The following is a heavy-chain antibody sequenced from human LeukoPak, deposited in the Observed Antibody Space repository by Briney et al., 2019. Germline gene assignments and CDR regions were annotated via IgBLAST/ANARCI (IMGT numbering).Heavy chain of an antibody. D-gene: IGHD4-23*01. CDR3: ARVPYGGNSGLFDY. Sequence: GGSLRLSCAASGFTFSSYGMHWVRQAPGKGLEWVAVISYDGSNKYYADSVKGRFTISRDNSKNTLYLQMNSLRAEDTAVYYCARVPYGGNSGLFDYWGQGTLVTVSS. CDR2: ISYDGSNK. CDR1: GFTFSSYG. J-gene: IGHJ4*02. V-gene: IGHV3-30*03.